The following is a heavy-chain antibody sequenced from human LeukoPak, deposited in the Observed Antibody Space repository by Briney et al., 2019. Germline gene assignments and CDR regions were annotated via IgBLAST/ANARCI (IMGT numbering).Heavy chain of an antibody. CDR3: ARAGGIPASFDY. Sequence: SETLSLTCTVSGASISTIISYWGWIRQTPGKGLEWIGSIYYSGTTYYNPSLESRVTISVDTSKNQFSLKLTSVTAADTAVYYCARAGGIPASFDYWGQGTLVTVSS. CDR2: IYYSGTT. CDR1: GASISTIISY. J-gene: IGHJ4*02. V-gene: IGHV4-39*07. D-gene: IGHD6-25*01.